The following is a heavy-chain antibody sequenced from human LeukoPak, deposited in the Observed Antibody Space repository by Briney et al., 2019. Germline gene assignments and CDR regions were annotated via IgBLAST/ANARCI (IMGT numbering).Heavy chain of an antibody. CDR2: INPNSGGT. V-gene: IGHV1-2*02. J-gene: IGHJ4*02. Sequence: RASVKVSCKASGYTFTGYYMHWVRQAPGQGLEWMGWINPNSGGTNYAQKFQGRVTMTRDTSISTAYMELSRLRSDDTAVYYCARMKINWNDEGGYWGQGTLVTVSS. CDR3: ARMKINWNDEGGY. CDR1: GYTFTGYY. D-gene: IGHD1-20*01.